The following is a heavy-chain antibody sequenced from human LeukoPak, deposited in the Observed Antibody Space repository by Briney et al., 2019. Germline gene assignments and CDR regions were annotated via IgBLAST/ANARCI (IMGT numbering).Heavy chain of an antibody. CDR1: GYTFSSYG. D-gene: IGHD4-11*01. CDR3: ATTEELQYGSGFDP. Sequence: ASVKVSCKASGYTFSSYGISWVRQAPGQGLEWLGWISAYNGNRNYAQKLQGRVTMTTDTSTSTAYMELRSLRSDDTAVYYCATTEELQYGSGFDPWGQGTLVTVSS. V-gene: IGHV1-18*01. CDR2: ISAYNGNR. J-gene: IGHJ5*02.